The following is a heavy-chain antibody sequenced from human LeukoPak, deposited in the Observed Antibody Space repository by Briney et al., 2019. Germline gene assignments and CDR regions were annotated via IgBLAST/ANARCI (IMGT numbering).Heavy chain of an antibody. CDR1: GGSISSGGYY. V-gene: IGHV4-61*08. Sequence: SETLSLTCTVSGGSISSGGYYWSWIRQHPGKGLEWIGYIYYSGSTNYNPSLKSRVTISVDTSKNQFSLKLSSVTAADTAVYYCARELLSAFDIWGQGTMVTVSS. D-gene: IGHD2/OR15-2a*01. CDR2: IYYSGST. CDR3: ARELLSAFDI. J-gene: IGHJ3*02.